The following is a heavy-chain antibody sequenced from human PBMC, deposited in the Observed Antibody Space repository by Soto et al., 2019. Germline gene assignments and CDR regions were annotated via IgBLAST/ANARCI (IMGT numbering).Heavy chain of an antibody. Sequence: QVTLKESGPVLVNPTETLTLTCTVSGFSLSNARMGVSWIRQPPGKALEWLAHIFSNDEKSYSTSLKSRFTISKDTSKSQVVLTMTNMDPVDTATYYCARAYEYSSSSEYYYYGMDVWGQGTTVTVSS. D-gene: IGHD6-6*01. V-gene: IGHV2-26*01. CDR2: IFSNDEK. J-gene: IGHJ6*02. CDR3: ARAYEYSSSSEYYYYGMDV. CDR1: GFSLSNARMG.